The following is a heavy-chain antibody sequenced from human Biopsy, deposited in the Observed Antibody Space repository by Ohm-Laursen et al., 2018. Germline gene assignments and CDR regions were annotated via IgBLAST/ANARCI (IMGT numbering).Heavy chain of an antibody. D-gene: IGHD1/OR15-1a*01. CDR2: TYYRTKWYN. CDR3: ARETPTGTPFNWLDS. Sequence: SETLSLTCAISGDLVSSNDAAWNWIRQPPSRGLEWLGRTYYRTKWYNDYALFVKGRITISAETSKNQVSLQLTSVTPEDTAVYYCARETPTGTPFNWLDSWGQGALVTVSS. V-gene: IGHV6-1*01. CDR1: GDLVSSNDAA. J-gene: IGHJ5*01.